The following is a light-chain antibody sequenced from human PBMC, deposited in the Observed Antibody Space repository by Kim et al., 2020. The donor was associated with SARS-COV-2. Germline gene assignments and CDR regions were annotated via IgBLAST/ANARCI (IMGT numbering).Light chain of an antibody. Sequence: QSALTQPASVSGSPRQSITLSCTGTSSDVGGYTYVSWYQQHPGKAPKLMIYDVSNRPSGVSNRSSGSKSGNTASLTISGLQAEDEADYYCSSYTSSSTRVFGGGTQLTVL. CDR2: DVS. J-gene: IGLJ2*01. CDR3: SSYTSSSTRV. CDR1: SSDVGGYTY. V-gene: IGLV2-14*03.